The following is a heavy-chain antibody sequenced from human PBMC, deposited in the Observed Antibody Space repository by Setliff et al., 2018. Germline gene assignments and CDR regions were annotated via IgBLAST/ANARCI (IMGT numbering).Heavy chain of an antibody. CDR2: ISVYSGNT. Sequence: ASVKVSCKASGYTFTSSGITWVRQAPGQGLEWMGWISVYSGNTNYAQKLQGRVTMTTDTSTSTAYMELRSLTPDDTAVYYCAINTLSICTGGSCPNAFDVWGQGTMVTVSS. CDR1: GYTFTSSG. J-gene: IGHJ3*01. V-gene: IGHV1-18*01. D-gene: IGHD2-8*02. CDR3: AINTLSICTGGSCPNAFDV.